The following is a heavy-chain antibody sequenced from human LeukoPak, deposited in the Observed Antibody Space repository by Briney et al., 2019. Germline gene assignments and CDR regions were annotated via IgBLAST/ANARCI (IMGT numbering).Heavy chain of an antibody. V-gene: IGHV1-58*02. CDR3: AAAVVPPAQQFDF. D-gene: IGHD2-2*01. Sequence: GASVKVSCKTSGFTFSSSTMQWVRQTRGQRLEWIGWIVVTSGHRNYAQKFQERVTITRDMSTTTAYMELSSLTSEDTAVYYCAAAVVPPAQQFDFWGQRTLVTVSS. CDR1: GFTFSSST. J-gene: IGHJ4*02. CDR2: IVVTSGHR.